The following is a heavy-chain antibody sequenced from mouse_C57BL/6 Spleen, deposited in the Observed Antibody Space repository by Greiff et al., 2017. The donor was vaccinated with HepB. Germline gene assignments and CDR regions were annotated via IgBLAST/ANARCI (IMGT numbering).Heavy chain of an antibody. CDR2: IYPRSGNT. CDR3: ALYDYAAWFAY. CDR1: GYTFTSYG. V-gene: IGHV1-81*01. D-gene: IGHD2-4*01. Sequence: VQLQQSGAELARPGASVKLSCKASGYTFTSYGISWVKQRTGQGLEWIGEIYPRSGNTYYNEKFKGKATLTADKSSSTAYMELRSLTSEDSAVYFCALYDYAAWFAYWGQGTLVTVSA. J-gene: IGHJ3*01.